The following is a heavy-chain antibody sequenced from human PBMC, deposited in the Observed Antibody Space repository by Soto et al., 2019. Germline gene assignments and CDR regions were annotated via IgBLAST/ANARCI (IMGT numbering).Heavy chain of an antibody. J-gene: IGHJ4*02. CDR1: GGPFSGYY. CDR2: INHSGST. CDR3: ARGETAGTFDY. Sequence: QVQLQQWGAGLLKPSETLSLTCAVYGGPFSGYYWSWIRQPPGKGLEWIGEINHSGSTNYNPSLKSRVTISVDTSKNQFSLKLSSVTAADTAVYYCARGETAGTFDYWGQGTLVTVSS. D-gene: IGHD6-13*01. V-gene: IGHV4-34*01.